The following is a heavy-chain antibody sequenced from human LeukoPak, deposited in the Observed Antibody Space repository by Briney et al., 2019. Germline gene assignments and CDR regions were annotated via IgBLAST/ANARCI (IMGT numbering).Heavy chain of an antibody. D-gene: IGHD3-10*01. CDR3: ARALWFGETFPAY. Sequence: GGSLRLSCAASGFTFSSSGLSWVRQAPGKGLEWVSAISGSGGSTYYADSVKGRFTISRDNAKNSLYLQMNSLRAEDTAVYYCARALWFGETFPAYWGQGTLVTVSS. CDR2: ISGSGGST. CDR1: GFTFSSSG. V-gene: IGHV3-23*01. J-gene: IGHJ4*02.